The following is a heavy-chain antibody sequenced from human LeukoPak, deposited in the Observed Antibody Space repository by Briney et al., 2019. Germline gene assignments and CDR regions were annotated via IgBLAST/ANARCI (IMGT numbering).Heavy chain of an antibody. J-gene: IGHJ4*02. V-gene: IGHV4-34*01. Sequence: PSETLSLTCAVYGGSFSGYYWSWIRQPPGKGLEWIGEINHSGSTNYNPSLKSRVTISVDTSKNQFSLKLSSVTAADTAVYYCARGRPAYSSSWYRSLSFNYWGQGTLVTVSS. CDR2: INHSGST. CDR3: ARGRPAYSSSWYRSLSFNY. CDR1: GGSFSGYY. D-gene: IGHD6-13*01.